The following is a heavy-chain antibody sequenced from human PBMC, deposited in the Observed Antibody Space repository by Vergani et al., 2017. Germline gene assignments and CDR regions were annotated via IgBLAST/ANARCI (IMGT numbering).Heavy chain of an antibody. CDR1: GGSISSSSYY. Sequence: QLQLQESGPGLVKPSETLSLTCTVSGGSISSSSYYWGWIRQPPGKGLEWIGSIYYSGSTYYNPSLKSRVTISVETSKNQFSLKLSCVTAADTAVYYCARGGRYSSYPRYYYMDVWGKGTTVTVSS. V-gene: IGHV4-39*01. J-gene: IGHJ6*03. D-gene: IGHD6-13*01. CDR3: ARGGRYSSYPRYYYMDV. CDR2: IYYSGST.